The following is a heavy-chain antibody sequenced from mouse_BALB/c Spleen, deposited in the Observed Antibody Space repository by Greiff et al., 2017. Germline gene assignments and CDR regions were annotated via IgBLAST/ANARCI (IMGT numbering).Heavy chain of an antibody. V-gene: IGHV2-9*02. CDR2: IWAGGST. CDR1: GFSLTSYG. D-gene: IGHD4-1*01. Sequence: VKLVESGPGLVAPSQSLSITCTVSGFSLTSYGVHWVRQPPGKGLEWLGVIWAGGSTNYNSALMSRLSISKDNSKSQVFLKMNSLQTDDTAMYYCARPNWDDAMDYWGQGTSVTVSS. CDR3: ARPNWDDAMDY. J-gene: IGHJ4*01.